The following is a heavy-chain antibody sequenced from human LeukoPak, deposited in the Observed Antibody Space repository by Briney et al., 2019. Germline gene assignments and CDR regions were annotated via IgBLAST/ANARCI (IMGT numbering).Heavy chain of an antibody. J-gene: IGHJ4*02. CDR1: GYTFTSYY. D-gene: IGHD2-15*01. Sequence: ASVKVSCKASGYTFTSYYMHWVRQAPGQGLEWMGIINPSGGSTSYAQKFQGRVTMTTDTSTSTAYMELRSLRSDDTAVYYCARESSYCSGGSCYDYFDYWGQGTLVTVSS. V-gene: IGHV1-46*01. CDR2: INPSGGST. CDR3: ARESSYCSGGSCYDYFDY.